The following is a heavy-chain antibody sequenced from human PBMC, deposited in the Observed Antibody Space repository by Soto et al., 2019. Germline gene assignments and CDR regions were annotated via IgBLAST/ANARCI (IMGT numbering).Heavy chain of an antibody. V-gene: IGHV1-69*13. J-gene: IGHJ6*02. CDR3: ARDEGRYCSSTRCYTLSAWYQVLYGVDV. CDR2: IIPIFGTA. Sequence: SSVKVACKASGGTFSSYAISWVRQAPGQGLEWMGGIIPIFGTANYAQKFQGRVTITADESTSTAYMELSSLRSEDTAVYYCARDEGRYCSSTRCYTLSAWYQVLYGVDVWGQGTTVTVTS. D-gene: IGHD2-2*02. CDR1: GGTFSSYA.